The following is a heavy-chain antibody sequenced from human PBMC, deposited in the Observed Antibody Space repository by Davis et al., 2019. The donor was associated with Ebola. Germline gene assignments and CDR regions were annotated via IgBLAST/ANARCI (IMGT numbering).Heavy chain of an antibody. Sequence: GGSLRLSCAASGFTFSSYGMHWVRQAPGKGLEWVAVIWYDGSNKYYADSVKGRFTISRDNSKNTLYLQMNSLRAEDTAVYYCARDRGPRGWFDPWGQGTLVTVSS. V-gene: IGHV3-33*01. CDR1: GFTFSSYG. CDR2: IWYDGSNK. J-gene: IGHJ5*02. CDR3: ARDRGPRGWFDP. D-gene: IGHD3-10*01.